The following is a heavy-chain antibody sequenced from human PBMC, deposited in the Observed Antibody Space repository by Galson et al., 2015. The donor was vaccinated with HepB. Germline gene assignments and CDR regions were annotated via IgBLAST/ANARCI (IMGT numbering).Heavy chain of an antibody. CDR2: IKADNGDT. CDR1: GYSFTSYG. J-gene: IGHJ3*02. D-gene: IGHD3-22*01. V-gene: IGHV1-18*01. CDR3: ARDYYYDSSGWYDAFDI. Sequence: SVKVSCKASGYSFTSYGISWVRQAPGQGLEWMAWIKADNGDTNYAQNAKGRVTLTRDTSTSTAYMELRSLRSDDTAVYFCARDYYYDSSGWYDAFDIWGQGTMVTVSP.